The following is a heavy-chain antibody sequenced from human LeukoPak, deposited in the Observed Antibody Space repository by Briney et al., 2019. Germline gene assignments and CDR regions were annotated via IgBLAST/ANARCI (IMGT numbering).Heavy chain of an antibody. D-gene: IGHD2-15*01. V-gene: IGHV7-4-1*02. J-gene: IGHJ4*02. CDR3: ASSRGEWWWDSVDY. Sequence: ASVKVSCKASGYTFTSYAMNWVRQAPGQGLEWMGWINTNTGNPTSAHGFTGRFVFSLDTSVSTAYLQISSLKAEDTDVYYCASSRGEWWWDSVDYWGQGTLVTVSS. CDR2: INTNTGNP. CDR1: GYTFTSYA.